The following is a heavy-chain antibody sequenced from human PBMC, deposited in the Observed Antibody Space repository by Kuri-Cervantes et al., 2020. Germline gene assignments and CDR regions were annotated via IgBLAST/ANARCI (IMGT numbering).Heavy chain of an antibody. CDR3: ARSQVGPHYYFDY. V-gene: IGHV3-11*04. CDR2: ISSSGSTM. J-gene: IGHJ4*02. CDR1: GFTFSDYY. Sequence: GESLKISCAASGFTFSDYYMSWIRQAPGKGLEWVSYISSSGSTMYDADSVKGRFTISRDNSKNTLYLQMGSLRADDMAVYYCARSQVGPHYYFDYWGQGTLVTVSS. D-gene: IGHD2-2*01.